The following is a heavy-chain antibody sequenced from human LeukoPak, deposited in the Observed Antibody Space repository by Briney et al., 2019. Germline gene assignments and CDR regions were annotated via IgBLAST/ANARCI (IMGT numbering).Heavy chain of an antibody. Sequence: ASVKVSCKVSGYTLTELSMHWVRQAPGKGLEWMGGFDPEDGETIYAQKFQGRVTMTEGTSTDTAYMELSSLRSEDTAVYYCATGTYYGDPHYYYYYGMDVWGQGTTVTVSS. J-gene: IGHJ6*02. V-gene: IGHV1-24*01. CDR2: FDPEDGET. CDR1: GYTLTELS. D-gene: IGHD4-17*01. CDR3: ATGTYYGDPHYYYYYGMDV.